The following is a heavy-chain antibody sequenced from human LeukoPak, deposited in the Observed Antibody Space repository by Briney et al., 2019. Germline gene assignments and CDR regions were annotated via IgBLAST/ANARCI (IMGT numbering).Heavy chain of an antibody. J-gene: IGHJ5*02. CDR1: EFGFNNFA. D-gene: IGHD5-18*01. CDR3: AREDSPLWFDP. V-gene: IGHV3-30*04. Sequence: TGGSLRLSCAASEFGFNNFAMYWVRQPLGKGLEWLAVISYDGSIRYYADSVKGRFTISRDNSNNTLHLQMNSLRPDDSALYYCAREDSPLWFDPWGQGTLVTVSS. CDR2: ISYDGSIR.